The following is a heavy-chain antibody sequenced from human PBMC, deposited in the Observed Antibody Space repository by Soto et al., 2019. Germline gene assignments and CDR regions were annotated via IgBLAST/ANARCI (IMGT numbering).Heavy chain of an antibody. D-gene: IGHD6-19*01. J-gene: IGHJ6*02. CDR3: ARDQAAIAVAGRARYYYYGMDV. V-gene: IGHV3-30-3*01. CDR2: ISYDGSNT. Sequence: GGSLRLSCAASGFTFSSYAMHWGRQAPGKGLEWVAVISYDGSNTYYADSVKARFTISRDNSKNTLYLQMNSLRAEDTAVYYCARDQAAIAVAGRARYYYYGMDVWGQGTPVTVSS. CDR1: GFTFSSYA.